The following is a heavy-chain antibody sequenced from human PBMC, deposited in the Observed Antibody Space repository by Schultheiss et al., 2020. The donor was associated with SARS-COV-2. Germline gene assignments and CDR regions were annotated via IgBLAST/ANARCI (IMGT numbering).Heavy chain of an antibody. J-gene: IGHJ4*02. CDR3: ASSDTAMDALDS. V-gene: IGHV3-74*01. Sequence: GGSLRLSCAASGFTFSSYSMNWVRQAPGKGLVWVSRINSDGSSTSYADSVKGRFTISRDNSKNTVYLQMNSLRAEDTAVYYCASSDTAMDALDSWGQGTLVTVSS. D-gene: IGHD5-18*01. CDR2: INSDGSST. CDR1: GFTFSSYS.